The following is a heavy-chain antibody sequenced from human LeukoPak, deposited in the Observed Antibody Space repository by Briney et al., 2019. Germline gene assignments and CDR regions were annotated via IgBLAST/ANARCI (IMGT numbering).Heavy chain of an antibody. CDR3: ARDRPELYYYYMDV. CDR2: IRYDGSNK. Sequence: PGGSLRLSCAASGFTFSSYGMHWVRQAPGKGLEWVAFIRYDGSNKYYADSVKGRFTISRDNSKNTLYLQMNSLRAEDTAVYYCARDRPELYYYYMDVWGKGTTVTVSS. CDR1: GFTFSSYG. V-gene: IGHV3-30*02. J-gene: IGHJ6*03. D-gene: IGHD1-7*01.